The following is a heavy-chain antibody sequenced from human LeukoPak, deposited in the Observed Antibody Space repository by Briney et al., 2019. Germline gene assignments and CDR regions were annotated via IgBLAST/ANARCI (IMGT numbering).Heavy chain of an antibody. D-gene: IGHD3-22*01. CDR3: ASGDGYYDSSGYSHDAFDI. J-gene: IGHJ3*02. CDR1: RFTFSDYY. CDR2: ISGGGSTK. Sequence: GGSLRLSCAASRFTFSDYYMSWIRQAPGKGLEWVSCISGGGSTKYYADSVKGRFTVSRDNAKNSLYLQMNSLRAEDTAVYYCASGDGYYDSSGYSHDAFDIWGQGTMVTVSS. V-gene: IGHV3-11*04.